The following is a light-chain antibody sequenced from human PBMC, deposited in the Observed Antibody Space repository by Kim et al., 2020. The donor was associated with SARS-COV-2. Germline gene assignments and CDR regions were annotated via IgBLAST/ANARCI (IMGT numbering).Light chain of an antibody. J-gene: IGLJ2*01. CDR3: ATWDNSLNAVV. CDR2: YDD. CDR1: SANIENNA. Sequence: QSVLTQPPSVSEAPRQRVTISCSGSSANIENNAVNWYQQIPGRAPKLLIYYDDLLPSGVSDRFSGSKSGTSASLAISGLQSEDEADYYCATWDNSLNAVVFGGGTKLTVL. V-gene: IGLV1-36*01.